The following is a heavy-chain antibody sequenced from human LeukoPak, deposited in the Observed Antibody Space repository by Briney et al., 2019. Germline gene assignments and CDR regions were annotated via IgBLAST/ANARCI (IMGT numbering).Heavy chain of an antibody. CDR3: ARKYSSSWYAFDL. CDR1: GGSISSGDYY. CDR2: IYYSGST. V-gene: IGHV4-61*08. J-gene: IGHJ2*01. Sequence: PSQTLSLTCTVSGGSISSGDYYWSWIRQPPGKGLEWIGYIYYSGSTNYNPSLKSRVTISVDTSKNQFSLKLSSVTAADTAVYYCARKYSSSWYAFDLWGRGTLVTVSS. D-gene: IGHD6-13*01.